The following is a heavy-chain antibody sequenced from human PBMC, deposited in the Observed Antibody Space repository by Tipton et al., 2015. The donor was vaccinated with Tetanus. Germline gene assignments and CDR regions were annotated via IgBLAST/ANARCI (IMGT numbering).Heavy chain of an antibody. Sequence: SGFTFSSYGMHWVRQAPGKGLEWVAVIWYDGSNKYYADSVKGRFTISRDNSKNTLYLQMNSLRAEDTAVYYCARGEYYYDSSGYYSYYYGMDVWGQGTTVTVSS. CDR3: ARGEYYYDSSGYYSYYYGMDV. CDR2: IWYDGSNK. V-gene: IGHV3-33*01. CDR1: GFTFSSYG. J-gene: IGHJ6*02. D-gene: IGHD3-22*01.